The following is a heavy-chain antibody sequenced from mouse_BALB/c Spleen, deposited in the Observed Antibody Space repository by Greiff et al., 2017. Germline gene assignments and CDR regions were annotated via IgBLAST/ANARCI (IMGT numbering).Heavy chain of an antibody. V-gene: IGHV5-17*02. CDR2: ISSGSSTI. D-gene: IGHD2-4*01. J-gene: IGHJ4*01. CDR3: ARDFLYDYDEGDAMDY. Sequence: EVHLVESGGGLVQPGGSRKLSCAASGFTFSSFGMHWVRQAPEKGLEWVAYISSGSSTIYYADTVKGRFTISRDNPKNTLFLQMTSLRSEDTAMYYCARDFLYDYDEGDAMDYWGQGTSVTVSS. CDR1: GFTFSSFG.